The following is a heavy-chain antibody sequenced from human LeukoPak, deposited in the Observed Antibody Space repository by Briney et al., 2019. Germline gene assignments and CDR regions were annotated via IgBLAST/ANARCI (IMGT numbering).Heavy chain of an antibody. Sequence: ASVKVSCKASGYTFTTYYMHWVRQAPGQGLEWMGIINPSGGRTTYAQKFQGRVTMTRDTSTSTVYMELSSLRSEDTAVYYCASPSSYYYDSSDSRAFDIWGQGTMVTVSS. V-gene: IGHV1-46*03. CDR3: ASPSSYYYDSSDSRAFDI. D-gene: IGHD3-22*01. J-gene: IGHJ3*02. CDR2: INPSGGRT. CDR1: GYTFTTYY.